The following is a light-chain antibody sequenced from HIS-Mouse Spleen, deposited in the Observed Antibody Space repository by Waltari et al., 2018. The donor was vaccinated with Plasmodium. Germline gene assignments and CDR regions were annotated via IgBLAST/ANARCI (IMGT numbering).Light chain of an antibody. CDR3: CSYAGSSTFV. J-gene: IGLJ3*02. Sequence: QSALTQPASVSGSPGQSIPISFTGTSSDVGSYNLVSWYQQHPGKDPKLRIYEGSKRPSGVSNCFSGSKSGNTACLTISGLQAEDEADYYCCSYAGSSTFVFGGGTKLTVL. CDR1: SSDVGSYNL. V-gene: IGLV2-23*03. CDR2: EGS.